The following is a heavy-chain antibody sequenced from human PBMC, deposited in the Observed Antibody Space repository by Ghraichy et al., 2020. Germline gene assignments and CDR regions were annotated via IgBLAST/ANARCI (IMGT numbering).Heavy chain of an antibody. J-gene: IGHJ4*02. CDR2: IYYSGST. D-gene: IGHD6-19*01. Sequence: SETLSLTCTVSGGSISSSSYYWGWIRQPPGKGLEWIGSIYYSGSTYYNPSLKSRVTISVDTSKNQFSLKLSSVTAADTAVYYCARDWYSSGWYAYFDYWGQGPLVTVSS. CDR3: ARDWYSSGWYAYFDY. CDR1: GGSISSSSYY. V-gene: IGHV4-39*07.